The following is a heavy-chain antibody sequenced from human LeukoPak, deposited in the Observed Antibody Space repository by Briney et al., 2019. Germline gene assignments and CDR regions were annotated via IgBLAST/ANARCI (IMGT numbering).Heavy chain of an antibody. D-gene: IGHD3-22*01. CDR3: AIRPPGSSGYYWGADFDY. V-gene: IGHV3-23*01. Sequence: GGSLRLSCAASGFTFSSYAMSWVRQAPGKGLEWVSAISGSGGSTYYADSVKGRFTISRDNSKNTLYLQMNSLRAEDTAVYYCAIRPPGSSGYYWGADFDYWGQGTLVTVSS. J-gene: IGHJ4*02. CDR1: GFTFSSYA. CDR2: ISGSGGST.